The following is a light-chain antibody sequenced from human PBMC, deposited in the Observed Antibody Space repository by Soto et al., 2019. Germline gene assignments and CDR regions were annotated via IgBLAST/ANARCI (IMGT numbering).Light chain of an antibody. CDR1: SSDVGSYNR. CDR3: ISYTSNNRYV. V-gene: IGLV2-18*02. Sequence: QSALTQPPSVSGSPGQSVTISCTGTSSDVGSYNRVSWYQQPPGTTPKLMIYEVSSRPSGVPDRFSGSKSGNTASLTISGLQTDDEADYFCISYTSNNRYVFGTGTKVTVL. CDR2: EVS. J-gene: IGLJ1*01.